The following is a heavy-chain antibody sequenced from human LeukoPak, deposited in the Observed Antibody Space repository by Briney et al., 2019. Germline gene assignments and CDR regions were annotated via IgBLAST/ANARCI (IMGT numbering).Heavy chain of an antibody. CDR1: GFTFNNYG. J-gene: IGHJ6*03. Sequence: GRSLRLSCAASGFTFNNYGMNWARHAPRKGLEWVSGISGRGGNTYYADCVKGRFTISREKSKNTLYLKMNRLRAEDSAVYYCARDRHYDILTGYYPIYYYYYFLDVWGKGTTVTISS. CDR3: ARDRHYDILTGYYPIYYYYYFLDV. D-gene: IGHD3-9*01. V-gene: IGHV3-23*01. CDR2: ISGRGGNT.